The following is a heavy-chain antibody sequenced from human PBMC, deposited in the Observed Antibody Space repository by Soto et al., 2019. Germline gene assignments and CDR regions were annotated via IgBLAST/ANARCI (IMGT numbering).Heavy chain of an antibody. Sequence: GWSLRLSCAASGFTFSNYAMSWVRQAPGKGLEWVANIKQDGSEQYNVESVEGRFSISRDNAKNSLYLQMNSLRAEDTAVYYCARGGSYGSFDYWGQGILVTVSS. CDR3: ARGGSYGSFDY. D-gene: IGHD5-18*01. V-gene: IGHV3-7*03. J-gene: IGHJ4*02. CDR1: GFTFSNYA. CDR2: IKQDGSEQ.